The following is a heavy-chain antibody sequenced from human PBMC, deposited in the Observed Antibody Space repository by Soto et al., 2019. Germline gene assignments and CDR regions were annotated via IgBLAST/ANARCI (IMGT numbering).Heavy chain of an antibody. V-gene: IGHV3-9*01. CDR1: GFTFDDYA. CDR2: ISWDSGSI. J-gene: IGHJ4*02. CDR3: AKDSEGEHTSGPIDS. D-gene: IGHD6-19*01. Sequence: EVQVVESGGNLVQPGRSLRLSCAASGFTFDDYAMHWVRQAPGKGLEWVSGISWDSGSIGYADSVKGRFTISRDNAKNSLYLEMNSLRVEDTALYYCAKDSEGEHTSGPIDSWGQGTLVTVSS.